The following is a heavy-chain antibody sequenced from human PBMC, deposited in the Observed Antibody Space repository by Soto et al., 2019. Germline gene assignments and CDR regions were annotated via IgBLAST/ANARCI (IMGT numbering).Heavy chain of an antibody. CDR1: GYSINSGFY. Sequence: PSETLSLTCAVSGYSINSGFYWGWIRHPPGKGLEWIGSIYRGGSTYYNPSLKSRVTISVDTSKNQFSLKLTSVTAADTAVYHCASFYYDILTGYRPKDFDYWGQGTLVTVSS. CDR2: IYRGGST. CDR3: ASFYYDILTGYRPKDFDY. V-gene: IGHV4-38-2*01. J-gene: IGHJ4*02. D-gene: IGHD3-9*01.